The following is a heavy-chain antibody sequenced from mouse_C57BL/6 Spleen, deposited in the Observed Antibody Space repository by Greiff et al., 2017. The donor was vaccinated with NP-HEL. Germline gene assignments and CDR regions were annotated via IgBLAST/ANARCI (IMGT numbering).Heavy chain of an antibody. D-gene: IGHD1-1*01. CDR1: GFTFSDYG. Sequence: EVMLVESGGGLVKPGGSLKLSCAASGFTFSDYGMHWVRQAPEKGLEWVAYISSGSSTIYYADTVKGRFTISRDNAKNTLFLQMTSLRSEDTAMYYCAQNYYGSGAYWGQGTLVTVSA. CDR3: AQNYYGSGAY. CDR2: ISSGSSTI. J-gene: IGHJ3*01. V-gene: IGHV5-17*01.